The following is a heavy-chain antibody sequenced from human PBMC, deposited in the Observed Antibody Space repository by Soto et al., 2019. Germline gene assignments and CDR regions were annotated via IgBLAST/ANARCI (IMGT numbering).Heavy chain of an antibody. CDR2: ISTFNGKT. CDR1: GYTFTSHR. CDR3: ARLLTEGATYREDAFDL. Sequence: QIQVIQSGPEVKKPGASVKVSCKSSGYTFTSHRFAWVRQAPGQGLEWMGWISTFNGKTDYAQKFQGRLTMTADTRTITGYMELSSLRSDDTAVYYCARLLTEGATYREDAFDLWGQGTKVTVSS. V-gene: IGHV1-18*01. D-gene: IGHD1-26*01. J-gene: IGHJ3*01.